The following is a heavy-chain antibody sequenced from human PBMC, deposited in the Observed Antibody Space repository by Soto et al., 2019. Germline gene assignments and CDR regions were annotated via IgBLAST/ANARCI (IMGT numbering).Heavy chain of an antibody. D-gene: IGHD3-10*01. Sequence: QVQLQQWGAGLLKPSETLSLTCAVYGGSFSGFHWNWIRQPPGKGLEWIGEISHSGSTVYNPSLQSRVIISLDTSKNQFSLSVRSVTAADTAMYYCARNALLYEGVRLNWFDPWGQGTPVTVSS. V-gene: IGHV4-34*01. CDR3: ARNALLYEGVRLNWFDP. CDR1: GGSFSGFH. J-gene: IGHJ5*02. CDR2: ISHSGST.